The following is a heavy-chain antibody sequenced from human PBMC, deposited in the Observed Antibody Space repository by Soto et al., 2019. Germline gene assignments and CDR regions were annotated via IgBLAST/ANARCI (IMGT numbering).Heavy chain of an antibody. J-gene: IGHJ4*02. V-gene: IGHV4-31*03. Sequence: SETLSLTCTVSGDSISGGNYYWTWIRQHPGRGLEWIGYIYYTGTTHYSPSLQSRVAMSVDTSKNQISLTLTSLTPADTAVYFCARLYTYGYYHFDHWGQGTLVTVSS. CDR3: ARLYTYGYYHFDH. CDR2: IYYTGTT. D-gene: IGHD3-22*01. CDR1: GDSISGGNYY.